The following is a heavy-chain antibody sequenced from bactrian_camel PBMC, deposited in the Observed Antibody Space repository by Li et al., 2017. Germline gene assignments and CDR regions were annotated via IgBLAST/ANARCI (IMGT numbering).Heavy chain of an antibody. CDR2: IAPATGTT. Sequence: HVQLVESGGGSVQAGGSLTLSCAASGSGYISGTACMGWFRQVPGKEREGVAAIAPATGTTFYSDSVKGRFTISRDNAKNTLYLQMNSLKPEDTAMYYCAADGPVSTCTYSGALAPGQKQYWGQGTQVTVS. CDR1: GSGYISGTAC. V-gene: IGHV3S54*01. D-gene: IGHD7*01. J-gene: IGHJ4*01. CDR3: AADGPVSTCTYSGALAPGQKQY.